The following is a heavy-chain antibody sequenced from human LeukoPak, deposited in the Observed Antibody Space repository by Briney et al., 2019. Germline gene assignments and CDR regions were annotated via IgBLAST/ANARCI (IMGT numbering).Heavy chain of an antibody. CDR2: IDSSSRYI. Sequence: GGSLRLSCAASGFSFSSYNMDWVRQAPGKGLEWVSFIDSSSRYIYQADSVKGRFTISRDNAKSSVFLQLNSLRAEDTAVYYCARVGGHCTSTSCSPPDYWGQGTLVTVSS. V-gene: IGHV3-21*01. J-gene: IGHJ4*02. CDR3: ARVGGHCTSTSCSPPDY. D-gene: IGHD2-2*01. CDR1: GFSFSSYN.